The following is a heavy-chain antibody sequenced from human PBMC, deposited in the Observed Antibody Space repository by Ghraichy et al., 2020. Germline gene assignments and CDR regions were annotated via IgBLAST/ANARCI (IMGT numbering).Heavy chain of an antibody. CDR3: ARIEGGRQQLVSPNFDY. CDR2: ISAYNGNT. D-gene: IGHD6-13*01. V-gene: IGHV1-18*01. J-gene: IGHJ4*02. Sequence: ASVKVSCKASGYTFTSYGISWVRQAPGQGLEWMGWISAYNGNTNYAQKLQGIVTMTTDTSTSTAYMELRSLRSDDTAVYYCARIEGGRQQLVSPNFDYWGQGTLVTVSS. CDR1: GYTFTSYG.